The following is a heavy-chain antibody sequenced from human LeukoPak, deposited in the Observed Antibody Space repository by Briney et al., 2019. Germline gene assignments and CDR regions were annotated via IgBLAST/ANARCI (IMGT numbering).Heavy chain of an antibody. CDR2: IIPIFGTA. J-gene: IGHJ3*02. D-gene: IGHD5-12*01. V-gene: IGHV1-69*13. CDR3: ARDTLVGWLRGMGAFDI. Sequence: ASVKVSCKASGGTFSSYAISWVRQAPGQGLEWMGGIIPIFGTANYAQKFQGRVTITADESTSTAYMELSSLRSEDTAVYYCARDTLVGWLRGMGAFDIWGQGTMVTVSS. CDR1: GGTFSSYA.